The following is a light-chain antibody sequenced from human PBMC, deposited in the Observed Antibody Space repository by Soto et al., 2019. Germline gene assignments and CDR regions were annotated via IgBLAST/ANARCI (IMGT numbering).Light chain of an antibody. CDR1: SSNIGSNY. Sequence: SVLTQPPSASGTPGQRVTISCSGSSSNIGSNYVYWYQQLPGTAPKLLIYRNNQRPSGVPDRFSGSKSGTSASLAISGLRSEDEADYYCAAWDDSLSGPNVVFGGGTKVTV. CDR2: RNN. CDR3: AAWDDSLSGPNVV. V-gene: IGLV1-47*01. J-gene: IGLJ2*01.